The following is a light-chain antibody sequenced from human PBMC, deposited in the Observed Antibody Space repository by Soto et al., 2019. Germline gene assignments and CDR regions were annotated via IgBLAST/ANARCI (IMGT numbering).Light chain of an antibody. CDR2: GAS. CDR1: QSVSSN. V-gene: IGKV3-15*01. Sequence: EVFMTQSPSTLCVSPVEIATLSCRASQSVSSNLAWYQQKPGQAPRLLIYGASTRAAGIPARFSGSGSGTDFTLTITSLQSEDFGVYYCHQHNNWWTFGQGTKVDIK. J-gene: IGKJ1*01. CDR3: HQHNNWWT.